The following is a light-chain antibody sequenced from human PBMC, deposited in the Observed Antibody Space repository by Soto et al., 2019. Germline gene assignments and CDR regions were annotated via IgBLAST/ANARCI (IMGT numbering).Light chain of an antibody. CDR1: QRVNSDY. Sequence: IVLTQSPGTLSLSPGEGATLSCRASQRVNSDYLAWYQQKPGQAPRLVIHGASTRATGIPDRFTGSGSGTDFTLTIRRLEPEDFAVYYCHQYGSSPRTFGQGTKVDIK. CDR2: GAS. CDR3: HQYGSSPRT. V-gene: IGKV3-20*01. J-gene: IGKJ1*01.